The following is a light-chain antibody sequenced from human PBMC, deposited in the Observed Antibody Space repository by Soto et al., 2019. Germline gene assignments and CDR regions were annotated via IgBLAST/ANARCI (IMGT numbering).Light chain of an antibody. V-gene: IGKV1-39*01. CDR3: QQSYSTPRT. J-gene: IGKJ2*01. CDR1: QAISNY. CDR2: AAS. Sequence: DIQMTQSPSSLSASVGDRVTITCRASQAISNYLNWYQQKPGKAPTLLIYAASVLQSGVPSRFSGSGSGTDFTLTISSLQPEDFATYYCQQSYSTPRTFGQGTKLDIQ.